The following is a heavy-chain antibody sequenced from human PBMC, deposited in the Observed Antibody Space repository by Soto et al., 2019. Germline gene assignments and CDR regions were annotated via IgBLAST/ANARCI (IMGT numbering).Heavy chain of an antibody. J-gene: IGHJ4*02. Sequence: PGGSLRLSCAASGFTFSSYDMHWVRQATGKGLEWVSAIGTAGDTYYPGSVKGRFTISRENAKNSLYLQMNSLRAGDMAVYYCVRDDIGLGIDYWGRGTLVTV. D-gene: IGHD1-26*01. CDR3: VRDDIGLGIDY. V-gene: IGHV3-13*01. CDR2: IGTAGDT. CDR1: GFTFSSYD.